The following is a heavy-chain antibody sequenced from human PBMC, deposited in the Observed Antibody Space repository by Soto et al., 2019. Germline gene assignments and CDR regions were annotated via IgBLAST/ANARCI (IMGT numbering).Heavy chain of an antibody. J-gene: IGHJ5*02. CDR1: GGTFSSYA. V-gene: IGHV1-69*13. CDR3: ARGGTQQLAPCWFDP. D-gene: IGHD6-13*01. CDR2: IIPIFGTA. Sequence: SVKVSCKASGGTFSSYAISWVRQAPGQGLEWMGGIIPIFGTANYAQKFQGRVTITADESTSTAYMELSSLRSEDTAVYYCARGGTQQLAPCWFDPWGQGTLVTVSS.